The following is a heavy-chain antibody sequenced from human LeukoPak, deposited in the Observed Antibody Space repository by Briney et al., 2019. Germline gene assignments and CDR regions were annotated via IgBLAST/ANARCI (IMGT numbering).Heavy chain of an antibody. Sequence: SETLSLTCTVSGGSISSYYWSWIRQPPGKGLEWIGYIYYSGSTNYNPSLKSRVTISVDTSKNQFSLKLSSVTAADTAVYYCARDNKYANLVWIDPWGQGTLVTVSS. V-gene: IGHV4-59*12. CDR2: IYYSGST. CDR1: GGSISSYY. CDR3: ARDNKYANLVWIDP. D-gene: IGHD2-2*01. J-gene: IGHJ5*02.